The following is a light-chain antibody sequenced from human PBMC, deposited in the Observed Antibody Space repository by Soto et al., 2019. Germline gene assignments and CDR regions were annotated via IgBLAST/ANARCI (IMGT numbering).Light chain of an antibody. Sequence: EIVLTQSPGTLSLSPGERATLSCRASQSVSSSYLAWYQQKPGQAPRLLIYGASSRATGIPDRFSGSGSGTDVTLTISRLEPDDFAVYYFQQYGSSPLTFGGGTQVEIK. CDR2: GAS. J-gene: IGKJ4*01. CDR3: QQYGSSPLT. V-gene: IGKV3-20*01. CDR1: QSVSSSY.